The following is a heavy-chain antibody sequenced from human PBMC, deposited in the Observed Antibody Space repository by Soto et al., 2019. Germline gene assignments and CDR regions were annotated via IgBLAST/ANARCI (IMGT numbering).Heavy chain of an antibody. J-gene: IGHJ5*02. CDR1: GYTFTSYG. Sequence: ASVKVSCKASGYTFTSYGISWVRQAPGQGLEWMGWISAYNGNTNYAQKLQGRVTMTTDTSTSTAYMELRSLRSDDTAAYYCAREGYDSSGAYADSQTCFAPWGQGPLVTVSS. V-gene: IGHV1-18*01. CDR2: ISAYNGNT. D-gene: IGHD3-22*01. CDR3: AREGYDSSGAYADSQTCFAP.